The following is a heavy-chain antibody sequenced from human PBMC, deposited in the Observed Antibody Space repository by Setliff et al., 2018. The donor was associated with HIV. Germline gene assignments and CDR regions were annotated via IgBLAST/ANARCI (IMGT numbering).Heavy chain of an antibody. CDR2: IKPDGSER. CDR3: ARFGVAYGIDV. CDR1: GFTFSDYG. D-gene: IGHD3-10*01. J-gene: IGHJ6*02. V-gene: IGHV3-7*01. Sequence: PGGSLRLSCAASGFTFSDYGMHWVRQTPGKGLEWVATIKPDGSERSYVDSVKGRFTISRDNAENSLYLQMNSLRVENTAVYYCARFGVAYGIDVWGQGTTVTVSS.